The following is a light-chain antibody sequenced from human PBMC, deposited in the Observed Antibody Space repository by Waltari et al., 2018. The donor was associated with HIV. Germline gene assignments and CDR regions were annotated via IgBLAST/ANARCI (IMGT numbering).Light chain of an antibody. CDR3: SAVAGSNNLGV. CDR1: SSDIGGYNY. V-gene: IGLV2-8*01. Sequence: QSALTQPPSASGSPGQSVTISCTGTSSDIGGYNYVSWYQQHPGKAPKLMTYEVSTPPSGVPERSSGSQSGNTASPTVSGLQAEEEADDYCSAVAGSNNLGVFGGGTKLTVL. CDR2: EVS. J-gene: IGLJ3*02.